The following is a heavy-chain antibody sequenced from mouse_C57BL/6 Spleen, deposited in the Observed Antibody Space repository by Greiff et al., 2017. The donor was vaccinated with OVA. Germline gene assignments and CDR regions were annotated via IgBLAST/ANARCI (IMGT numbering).Heavy chain of an antibody. CDR3: ARLSYARED. Sequence: QVQLQQPGAELVKPGASVKLSCPASGYTFTSYWLPWLQQRPGRGLEWIGRIDPSCGGPKYNDKFKSKATLTVDKPSSTAYMQLSSLTAEDSAVYYCARLSYAREDWGQGTSVTVSA. CDR2: IDPSCGGP. V-gene: IGHV1-72*01. J-gene: IGHJ4*01. CDR1: GYTFTSYW.